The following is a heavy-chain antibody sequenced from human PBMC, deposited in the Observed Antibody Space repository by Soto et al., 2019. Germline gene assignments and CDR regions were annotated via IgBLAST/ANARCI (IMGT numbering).Heavy chain of an antibody. V-gene: IGHV1-69*13. CDR1: GGTFSSYA. J-gene: IGHJ5*02. D-gene: IGHD3-22*01. CDR3: ASWRSSGYANWFDP. Sequence: SVKVSCKASGGTFSSYAISWVRQAPGQGLEWMGGIIPIFGTANYAQKFQGRVTITADESTSTAYMELSSLRSEDTAVYYCASWRSSGYANWFDPWGQGTLVTVSS. CDR2: IIPIFGTA.